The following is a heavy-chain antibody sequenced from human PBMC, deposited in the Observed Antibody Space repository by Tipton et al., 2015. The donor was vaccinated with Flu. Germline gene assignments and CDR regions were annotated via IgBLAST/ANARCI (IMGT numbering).Heavy chain of an antibody. CDR2: IYYSGST. CDR3: ARGLLRFLGGPQTNWFDP. D-gene: IGHD3-3*01. CDR1: GGSISSGDYY. V-gene: IGHV4-30-4*01. J-gene: IGHJ5*02. Sequence: TLSLTCTVSGGSISSGDYYWSWIRQPPGKGLEWIGYIYYSGSTYYNPSLKSRVTISVDTSKNQFSLKLSSVTAADTAVYYCARGLLRFLGGPQTNWFDPWGQGTLVTVSS.